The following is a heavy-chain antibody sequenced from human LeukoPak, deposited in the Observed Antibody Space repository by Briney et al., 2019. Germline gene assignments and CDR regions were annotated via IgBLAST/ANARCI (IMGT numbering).Heavy chain of an antibody. V-gene: IGHV3-64*01. CDR3: ARGDGYKGGDY. D-gene: IGHD5-24*01. Sequence: GGSLRLSCAVSGFTFSSYAMHWVRQAPGKGLEYVSAISSNGNNTYYANSAKGRFTISRDNSKNTLYLQMGSLRAEDMAVYYCARGDGYKGGDYWGQGTLVTVSS. CDR2: ISSNGNNT. J-gene: IGHJ4*02. CDR1: GFTFSSYA.